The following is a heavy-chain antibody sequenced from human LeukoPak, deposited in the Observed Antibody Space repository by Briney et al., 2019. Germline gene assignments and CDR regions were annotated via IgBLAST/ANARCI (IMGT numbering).Heavy chain of an antibody. J-gene: IGHJ6*02. CDR1: GVTVSSNY. Sequence: PGESLRLSCSASGVTVSSNYMSWVRQAPGKGLEWLSVIYNGGSTYYADSVKGRFTISRHIPKNTLSLQMNTLRAEDTAVYYSARDRVVAVAGLYYYYGMDVWGQGSTVSVSS. CDR3: ARDRVVAVAGLYYYYGMDV. D-gene: IGHD6-19*01. V-gene: IGHV3-53*01. CDR2: IYNGGST.